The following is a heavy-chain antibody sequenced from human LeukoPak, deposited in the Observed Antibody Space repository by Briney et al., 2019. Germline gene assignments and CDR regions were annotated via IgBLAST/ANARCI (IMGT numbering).Heavy chain of an antibody. CDR1: GGSISSGDYY. J-gene: IGHJ4*02. CDR2: IYHSGST. CDR3: ARPISASSGRPYFFDY. Sequence: SETLSLTCTVSGGSISSGDYYWSWIRQPPGKGLEWIGYIYHSGSTYYNPSLKSRVTISVDRSKNQFSLKLSSVTAADTAVYYCARPISASSGRPYFFDYWGQGTLVTVSS. V-gene: IGHV4-30-2*01. D-gene: IGHD6-6*01.